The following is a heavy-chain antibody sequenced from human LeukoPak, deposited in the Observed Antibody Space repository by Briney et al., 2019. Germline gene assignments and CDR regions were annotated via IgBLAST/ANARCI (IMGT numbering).Heavy chain of an antibody. J-gene: IGHJ4*02. V-gene: IGHV1-18*01. CDR1: GYTFTSYG. CDR2: ISAYNGNT. CDR3: ARADSRTSPEDY. D-gene: IGHD2-2*01. Sequence: ASVKVSCKASGYTFTSYGISWVRQAPGQGLEWMGWISAYNGNTNYAQKFQGRVTMTRDTSISTAYMELSRLRSDDTAVYYCARADSRTSPEDYWGQGTLVTVSS.